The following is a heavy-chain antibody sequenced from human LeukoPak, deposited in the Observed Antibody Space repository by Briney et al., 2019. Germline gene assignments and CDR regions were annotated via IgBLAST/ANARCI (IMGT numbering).Heavy chain of an antibody. J-gene: IGHJ3*01. CDR2: IYPGDSDT. CDR1: GYSYSSYW. Sequence: GASLKISCKGSGYSYSSYWIAWVRQMPGKGLEWMGIIYPGDSDTRYNPSFQGQVTISADKSISTAYLQWSSLQASDTAVYYCARREGNSKAFDLWGQGTMVTVSS. D-gene: IGHD1-1*01. CDR3: ARREGNSKAFDL. V-gene: IGHV5-51*01.